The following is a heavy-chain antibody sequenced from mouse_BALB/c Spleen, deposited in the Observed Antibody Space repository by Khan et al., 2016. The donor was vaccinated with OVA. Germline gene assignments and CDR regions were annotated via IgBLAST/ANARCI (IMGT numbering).Heavy chain of an antibody. CDR1: GYTFTNYW. CDR3: ARNGFGNYEIWDY. Sequence: VQLQQSGTVLARPGASVKMSCKASGYTFTNYWMHWVKQRPGQGLEWIGTIYPENSDTNYNQKFTGKAKLTAVTSTSTAYMELSSLTNEDSAVYYVARNGFGNYEIWDYWGQGTTLTVSS. J-gene: IGHJ2*01. CDR2: IYPENSDT. V-gene: IGHV1-5*01. D-gene: IGHD2-1*01.